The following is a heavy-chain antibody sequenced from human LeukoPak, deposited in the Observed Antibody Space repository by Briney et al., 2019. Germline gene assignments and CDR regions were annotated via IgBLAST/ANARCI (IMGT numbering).Heavy chain of an antibody. J-gene: IGHJ4*02. CDR1: GYTFTSYD. CDR2: INPNSGNT. Sequence: ASVKVSCKAYGYTFTSYDINGVRQATGQGLEWMGWINPNSGNTGYAHKFQGRVTMTRNTSISTAYMELSSLRSEDTAVYYCARVYYYGSGSYYRYFDYWGQGTLVTVSS. D-gene: IGHD3-10*01. CDR3: ARVYYYGSGSYYRYFDY. V-gene: IGHV1-8*01.